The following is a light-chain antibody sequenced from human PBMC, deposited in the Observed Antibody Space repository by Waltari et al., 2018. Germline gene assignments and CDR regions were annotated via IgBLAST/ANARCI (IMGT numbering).Light chain of an antibody. CDR3: QAWDTNSVV. V-gene: IGLV3-1*01. Sequence: SYNLSQPPSVSVSPGQTATITCSGDDLGNKNVCWYQQKPGQSPTLVIFQKSKRPSGIPERIAGSHSGNTATLTITGTQPMDEGDYYCQAWDTNSVVFGGGTQLTVL. J-gene: IGLJ2*01. CDR2: QKS. CDR1: DLGNKN.